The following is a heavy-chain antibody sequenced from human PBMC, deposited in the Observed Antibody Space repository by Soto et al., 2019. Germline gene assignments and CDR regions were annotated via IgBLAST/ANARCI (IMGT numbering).Heavy chain of an antibody. CDR2: IYYSGST. V-gene: IGHV4-59*01. J-gene: IGHJ6*02. CDR3: ARVPRIAVANYYYYYGMDV. Sequence: QVQLQESGPGLVKPSETLSLTCTVSGGSISSYYWSWIRQPPGKGLEWIGYIYYSGSTNYNPSLKSRVTISVDTSKNQFSLKLSSVTAADTAVYYCARVPRIAVANYYYYYGMDVWGQGTTVTVSS. CDR1: GGSISSYY. D-gene: IGHD6-19*01.